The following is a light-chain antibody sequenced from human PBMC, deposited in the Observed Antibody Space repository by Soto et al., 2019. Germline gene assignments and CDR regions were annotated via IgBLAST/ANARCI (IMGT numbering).Light chain of an antibody. CDR3: QQYNSYSGT. CDR2: AAS. J-gene: IGKJ1*01. CDR1: QSISSY. Sequence: DIQMTQSPASLSASVGDRFTITCRASQSISSYLNWYQQKPGKAPKLLIYAASSLQSGVPSRFSGSGSGTDFTLTISSLQPDDFATYYCQQYNSYSGTFGQGTKVDIK. V-gene: IGKV1-39*01.